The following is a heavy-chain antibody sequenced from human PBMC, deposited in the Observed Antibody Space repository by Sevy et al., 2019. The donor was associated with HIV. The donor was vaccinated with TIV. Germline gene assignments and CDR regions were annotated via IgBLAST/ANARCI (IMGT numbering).Heavy chain of an antibody. CDR2: ISYDGSNK. Sequence: GGSLRLSCAASGFTFSSYGMHWVRQAPGKGLEWVAVISYDGSNKYYADSVKGRFTISRDNSKNTLYLQMNSLRAEDTAVYYCAKDQDVDTAMVRDYYYGMDVWGQGTTATVSS. CDR3: AKDQDVDTAMVRDYYYGMDV. V-gene: IGHV3-30*18. D-gene: IGHD5-18*01. CDR1: GFTFSSYG. J-gene: IGHJ6*02.